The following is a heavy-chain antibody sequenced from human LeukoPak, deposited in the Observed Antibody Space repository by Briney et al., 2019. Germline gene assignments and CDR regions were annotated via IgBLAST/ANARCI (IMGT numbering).Heavy chain of an antibody. V-gene: IGHV3-23*01. D-gene: IGHD2-2*01. Sequence: AGGSLRLSCAASGFTFSSYAMSWVRQAPGKGLEWVSAISGSGGSTYYADSVKGRFTISRDNSKNTLYLQMNSLRAEDAAVYYCAKDPPVPAAIKPLFLLDYWGQGTLVTVSS. CDR1: GFTFSSYA. CDR3: AKDPPVPAAIKPLFLLDY. CDR2: ISGSGGST. J-gene: IGHJ4*02.